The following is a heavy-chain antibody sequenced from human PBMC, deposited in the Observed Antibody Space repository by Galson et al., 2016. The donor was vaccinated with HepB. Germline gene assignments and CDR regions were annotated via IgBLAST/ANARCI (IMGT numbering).Heavy chain of an antibody. J-gene: IGHJ6*02. CDR2: INDVGSAL. CDR1: GFSIGIYA. Sequence: SLRLSCAASGFSIGIYAMNWVRQAPGRGLEWVSYINDVGSALYYADSVKGRFTISRDNAKNSLYLQMNNLRAEDTALYYCAKDIALAKSLFYGMDVWGQGTTVTVSS. CDR3: AKDIALAKSLFYGMDV. D-gene: IGHD6-19*01. V-gene: IGHV3-48*03.